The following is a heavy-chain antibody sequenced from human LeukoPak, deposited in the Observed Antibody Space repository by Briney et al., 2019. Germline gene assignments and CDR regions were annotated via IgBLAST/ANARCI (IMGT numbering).Heavy chain of an antibody. D-gene: IGHD3-22*01. CDR1: GFTFDDYA. CDR3: AKGRGYYDSSGYYNFDY. Sequence: PGGSLRLSCAASGFTFDDYAMHWVRQAPGKGLEWVSGISWNSGSIGYADSVKGRFTISRDNAKNSLYLQMNSLRAEDTALYYCAKGRGYYDSSGYYNFDYWGQGTLVTVSS. CDR2: ISWNSGSI. J-gene: IGHJ4*02. V-gene: IGHV3-9*01.